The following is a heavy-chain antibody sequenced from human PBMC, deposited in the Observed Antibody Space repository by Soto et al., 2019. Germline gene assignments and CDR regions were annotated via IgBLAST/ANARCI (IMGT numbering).Heavy chain of an antibody. CDR2: VHYDGTKK. CDR3: ARETSYDFWSGPQTMDV. Sequence: GGSLRLSCAPSGFTFSSYVMHWVRQAPGKGLEWVAVVHYDGTKKYYADSVRGRFTISRDNSENILYLQMNSLRPDDTAVYFCARETSYDFWSGPQTMDVWGQGTTVTVSS. CDR1: GFTFSSYV. V-gene: IGHV3-33*01. J-gene: IGHJ6*02. D-gene: IGHD3-3*01.